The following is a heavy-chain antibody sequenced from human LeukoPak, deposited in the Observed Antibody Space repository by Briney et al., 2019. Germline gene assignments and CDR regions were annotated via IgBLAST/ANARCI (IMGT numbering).Heavy chain of an antibody. CDR2: MNPHSGNR. CDR1: GYTFTSYE. D-gene: IGHD5-24*01. J-gene: IGHJ6*02. CDR3: ASVYKHGMDV. V-gene: IGHV1-8*01. Sequence: ASVKVSCKASGYTFTSYEINWVRQATGQGLEWMGWMNPHSGNRGYAQKFQGRVTMTTNTSISTAYMELSSLRSEDTAVYYCASVYKHGMDVWGQGTTVIVSS.